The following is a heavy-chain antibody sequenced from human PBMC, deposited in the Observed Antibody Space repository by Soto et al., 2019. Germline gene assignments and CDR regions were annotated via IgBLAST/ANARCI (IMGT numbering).Heavy chain of an antibody. D-gene: IGHD2-2*01. V-gene: IGHV4-39*07. Sequence: PWETLSLTCTVSGGSFSSSNYYWGWIRQSPGKGLEGIGSIYYTGSTYYNPSLNRRVTISVNTSKNQFSLKLSSVTAADTAVYYCARGGRSSAKVDYWGQGTLVTVSS. CDR3: ARGGRSSAKVDY. J-gene: IGHJ4*02. CDR2: IYYTGST. CDR1: GGSFSSSNYY.